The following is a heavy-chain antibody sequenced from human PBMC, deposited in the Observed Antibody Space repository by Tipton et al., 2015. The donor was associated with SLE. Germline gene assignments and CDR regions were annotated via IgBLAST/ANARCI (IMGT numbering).Heavy chain of an antibody. CDR3: ARDLEGYSSTWFT. J-gene: IGHJ5*02. Sequence: TLSLTCTVSGYSISSGYYWGWIRQPPGKGLEWIGSVYHSGTTYYKPSLKSRLIIPVDTSKNQFSLKLSSVTAADTAVYYCARDLEGYSSTWFTWGQGILVTVSS. V-gene: IGHV4-38-2*02. CDR2: VYHSGTT. D-gene: IGHD6-13*01. CDR1: GYSISSGYY.